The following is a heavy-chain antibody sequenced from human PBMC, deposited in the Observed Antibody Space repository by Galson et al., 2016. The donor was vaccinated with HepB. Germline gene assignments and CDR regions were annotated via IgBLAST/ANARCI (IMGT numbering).Heavy chain of an antibody. D-gene: IGHD4-17*01. CDR2: ISGPGTTT. J-gene: IGHJ4*02. V-gene: IGHV3-23*01. CDR1: GFTFTAYV. CDR3: AKLDSGDYGHFAGVPYRGSFDV. Sequence: SLRLSCAAPGFTFTAYVMAWVRQTPEKGLQWVSTISGPGTTTFYADSVKGRFTMSRDKAENTVSLLMSGLSVEDTAVYYCAKLDSGDYGHFAGVPYRGSFDVWGQGTLVTVSS.